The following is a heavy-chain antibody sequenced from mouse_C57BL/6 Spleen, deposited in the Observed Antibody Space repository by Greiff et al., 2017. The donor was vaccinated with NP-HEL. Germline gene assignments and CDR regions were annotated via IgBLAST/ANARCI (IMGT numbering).Heavy chain of an antibody. V-gene: IGHV1-69*01. J-gene: IGHJ2*01. CDR1: GYTFTSYW. CDR2: IDPSDSYT. CDR3: AVITTVVATSYYFDY. D-gene: IGHD1-1*01. Sequence: QVQLQQPGAELVMPGASVKLSCKASGYTFTSYWMHWVKQRPGQGLEWIGEIDPSDSYTNYNQKFKGKSTLTVDKSSSTAYMQLSSLTSEDSAVYYCAVITTVVATSYYFDYWGQGTLSQSPQ.